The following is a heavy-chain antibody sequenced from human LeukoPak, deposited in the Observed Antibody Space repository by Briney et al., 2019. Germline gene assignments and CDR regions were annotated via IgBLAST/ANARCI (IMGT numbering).Heavy chain of an antibody. CDR1: VASLSGYY. CDR2: IYTSGST. D-gene: IGHD3-22*01. J-gene: IGHJ3*02. CDR3: ARAADSSGYTAFDI. V-gene: IGHV4-4*07. Sequence: PSETLSLTSPVYVASLSGYYWSWIRQPAGRGLEWIGRIYTSGSTNYNPSSKSRVTMSVATSKSQFSLKLSSVTAADTAVYYCARAADSSGYTAFDIWDQGTMVTVSS.